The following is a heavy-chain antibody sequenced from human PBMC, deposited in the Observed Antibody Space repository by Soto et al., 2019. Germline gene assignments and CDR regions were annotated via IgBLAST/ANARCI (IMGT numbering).Heavy chain of an antibody. CDR2: IIPILGIA. CDR3: ARVRYYDSSGYYGWFDP. Sequence: ASVKVSCKASGGTFSSYAISWVRQAPGQGLEWMGGIIPILGIANYAQKFQGRVTITADKSTSTAYMELSSLRSEDTAVYFCARVRYYDSSGYYGWFDPWGQGTLVTVSS. V-gene: IGHV1-69*10. D-gene: IGHD3-22*01. CDR1: GGTFSSYA. J-gene: IGHJ5*02.